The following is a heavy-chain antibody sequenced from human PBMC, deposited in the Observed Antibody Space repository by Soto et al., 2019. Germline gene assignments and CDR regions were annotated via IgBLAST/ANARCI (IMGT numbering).Heavy chain of an antibody. V-gene: IGHV1-46*01. CDR1: GYTFTSYY. CDR3: ARGGQTGNTDYYYGMDV. J-gene: IGHJ6*02. Sequence: GASVKVSCKASGYTFTSYYMHWERQAPRQGLEWMGIINPSGGSTSYAQKFQVRVTMTRDTSTSTVYMELSSLRSEDTAVYYCARGGQTGNTDYYYGMDVWAPGTTVTVSS. D-gene: IGHD1-7*01. CDR2: INPSGGST.